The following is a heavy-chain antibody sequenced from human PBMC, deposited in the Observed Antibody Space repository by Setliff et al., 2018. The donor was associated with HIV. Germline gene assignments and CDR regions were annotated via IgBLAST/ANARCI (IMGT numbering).Heavy chain of an antibody. CDR2: IYYSGST. V-gene: IGHV4-59*01. D-gene: IGHD5-18*01. J-gene: IGHJ4*02. CDR1: GGSIINYF. Sequence: SETLSLTCTVSGGSIINYFWSWIRLPPGKRLEWIGYIYYSGSTDYNPSLKSRFTIPVDTSKSQVSLKLSSVTAADTAVYYCARSPGVDTNMAFDYWGRGTLVTVSS. CDR3: ARSPGVDTNMAFDY.